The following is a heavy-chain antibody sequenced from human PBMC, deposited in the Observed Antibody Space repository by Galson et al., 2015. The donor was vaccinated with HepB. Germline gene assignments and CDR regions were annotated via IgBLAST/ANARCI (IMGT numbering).Heavy chain of an antibody. CDR2: ISAYNGNT. D-gene: IGHD6-19*01. J-gene: IGHJ6*03. Sequence: SVKVSCKASGYTFTSYGISWVRQAPGQGLEWMGWISAYNGNTNYAQKLQGRVTMTTDTSTSTAYMELRSLRSDDTAVYYCARVGAVAGTGGALYYYYYYYMDVWGKGTTVTVSS. CDR1: GYTFTSYG. V-gene: IGHV1-18*01. CDR3: ARVGAVAGTGGALYYYYYYYMDV.